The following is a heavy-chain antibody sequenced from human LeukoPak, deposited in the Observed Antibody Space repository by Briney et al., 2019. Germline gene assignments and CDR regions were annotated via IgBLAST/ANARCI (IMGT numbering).Heavy chain of an antibody. CDR2: INWNGGST. J-gene: IGHJ4*02. Sequence: PGGSLRLSCAASGFIFDNYGMTWVRQAPGKGLEWVSGINWNGGSTGYVDSVKGRFTISRDNSKNTLYLQMNSLRAEDTAVYYCARPGETRAFDYWGQGTLVTVSS. CDR3: ARPGETRAFDY. CDR1: GFIFDNYG. D-gene: IGHD4-17*01. V-gene: IGHV3-20*04.